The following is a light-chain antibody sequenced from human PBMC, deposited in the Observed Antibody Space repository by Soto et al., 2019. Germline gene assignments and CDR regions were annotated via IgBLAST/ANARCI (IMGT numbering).Light chain of an antibody. J-gene: IGLJ1*01. Sequence: QSVLTQPRSVSGSPGQSVTISCTGTSSDVAIYNYISWYQQHPGEAPKLMIHDVSERPSGVPDRFSGSKSGNTASLTISGLQAEDGADYYCCSYAGSYTFARNVFGTGTKVTVL. CDR1: SSDVAIYNY. V-gene: IGLV2-11*01. CDR2: DVS. CDR3: CSYAGSYTFARNV.